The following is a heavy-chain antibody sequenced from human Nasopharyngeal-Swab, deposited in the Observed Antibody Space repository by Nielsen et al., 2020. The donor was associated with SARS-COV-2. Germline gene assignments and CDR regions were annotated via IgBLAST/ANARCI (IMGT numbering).Heavy chain of an antibody. CDR1: GFTFSDYY. V-gene: IGHV3-11*01. CDR3: ARDQTYDSSGPDLSFDY. Sequence: SLKISCAASGFTFSDYYMSWIRQAPGKGLEWVSYISSSGSTIYYADSVKGRFTISRDNAKNPLYLQMNSLRAEDTAVYYCARDQTYDSSGPDLSFDYWGQGTLVTVSS. J-gene: IGHJ4*02. CDR2: ISSSGSTI. D-gene: IGHD3-22*01.